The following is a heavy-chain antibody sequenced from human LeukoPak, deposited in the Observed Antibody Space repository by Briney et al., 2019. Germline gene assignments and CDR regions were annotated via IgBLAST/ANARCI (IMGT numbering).Heavy chain of an antibody. V-gene: IGHV3-33*01. J-gene: IGHJ4*02. CDR1: GFTFSIYG. CDR2: IWNDGSNK. D-gene: IGHD1-26*01. CDR3: ARASGSYDY. Sequence: GGSLRLSCAASGFTFSIYGMHWVRQSPGRGLEWVAVIWNDGSNKYYADSVKGRFTISRDNSKNTLFLQMNSLRAEDTAVYYCARASGSYDYWGQGTLVTVSS.